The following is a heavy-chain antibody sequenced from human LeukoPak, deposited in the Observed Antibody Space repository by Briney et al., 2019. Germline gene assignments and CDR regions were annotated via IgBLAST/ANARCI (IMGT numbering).Heavy chain of an antibody. Sequence: ASVKVSCKTSGYTFTTYYLHWVRQAPGQGLEWMGIINPTTGVTNYAQKFQGRVSMTRDTSASTVYMELNSLRSEDTAVYYCTRDRVVPNAGPRLYNWFDPWGQGTLVTVSS. D-gene: IGHD2-2*01. V-gene: IGHV1-46*01. CDR2: INPTTGVT. J-gene: IGHJ5*02. CDR1: GYTFTTYY. CDR3: TRDRVVPNAGPRLYNWFDP.